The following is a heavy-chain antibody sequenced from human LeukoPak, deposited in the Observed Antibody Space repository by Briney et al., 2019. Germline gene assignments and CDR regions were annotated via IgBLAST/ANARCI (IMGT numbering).Heavy chain of an antibody. CDR3: ARGIIVGATGGPGDYYYYMDV. V-gene: IGHV3-11*01. D-gene: IGHD1-26*01. CDR2: ISSSGSTI. J-gene: IGHJ6*03. CDR1: GFTFSDYY. Sequence: GGSLRLSCAASGFTFSDYYMSWIRQAPGKGLEWVSYISSSGSTIYYADSVKGRFTISRDNAKNSLYLQMNSLRAEDTAVYYCARGIIVGATGGPGDYYYYMDVWGKGTTVTVSS.